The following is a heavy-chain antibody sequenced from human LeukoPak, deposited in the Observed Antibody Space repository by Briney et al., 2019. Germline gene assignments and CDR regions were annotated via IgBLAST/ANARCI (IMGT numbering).Heavy chain of an antibody. V-gene: IGHV4-4*09. CDR3: ARWNYDFWSGYYRNWFDP. D-gene: IGHD3-3*01. CDR2: IYTSGST. CDR1: GGSISSYY. J-gene: IGHJ5*02. Sequence: SETLSLTCTVSGGSISSYYWSWIRQPPGKGLEWIGYIYTSGSTNYNPSLKSRVTISVDTSKNQFSLKLSSVTAADTAVYYCARWNYDFWSGYYRNWFDPWGQGTLVTASS.